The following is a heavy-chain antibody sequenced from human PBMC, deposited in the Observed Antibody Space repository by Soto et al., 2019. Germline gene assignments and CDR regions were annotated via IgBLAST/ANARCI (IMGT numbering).Heavy chain of an antibody. Sequence: QVQLQESGPGLVKPSQTLSLTCTVSGGSISSGGYYWSWIRQHPGKGLEWIGYIYYSGSTYYNPSLKSRVXXXVXXSKSQFSLKLSSVTAADTAVYYCARKATVTTCFDYWGQGTLVTVSS. J-gene: IGHJ4*02. CDR3: ARKATVTTCFDY. V-gene: IGHV4-31*03. CDR1: GGSISSGGYY. D-gene: IGHD4-17*01. CDR2: IYYSGST.